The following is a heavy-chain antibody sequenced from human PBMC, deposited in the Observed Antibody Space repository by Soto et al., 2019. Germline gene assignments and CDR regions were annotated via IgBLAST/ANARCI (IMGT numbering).Heavy chain of an antibody. CDR1: GGSVSSGSYY. J-gene: IGHJ4*02. D-gene: IGHD1-7*01. CDR3: ARTGWNYPLDY. V-gene: IGHV4-61*01. Sequence: QVQLQESGPGLVKPSETLSLTCTVSGGSVSSGSYYWSWIRQPPGTGLEWIGYIYYSGSTNYNPSLKSRVTISVDTSKNQFSLKLNSVTAADTAVYYCARTGWNYPLDYWGQGTLVTVSS. CDR2: IYYSGST.